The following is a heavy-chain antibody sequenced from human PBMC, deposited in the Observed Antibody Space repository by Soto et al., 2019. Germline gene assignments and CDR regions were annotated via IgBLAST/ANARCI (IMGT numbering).Heavy chain of an antibody. CDR3: ARGSSYFDY. Sequence: SETLSLTCAVYGGSFSGYYWSWIRQPPGKGLEWIGEINHSGSTNYNPSLKSRVTISVDTSKNQFSLKLSSVTAADTAVYYCARGSSYFDYWGQGTLVTVSS. V-gene: IGHV4-34*01. J-gene: IGHJ4*02. CDR2: INHSGST. CDR1: GGSFSGYY.